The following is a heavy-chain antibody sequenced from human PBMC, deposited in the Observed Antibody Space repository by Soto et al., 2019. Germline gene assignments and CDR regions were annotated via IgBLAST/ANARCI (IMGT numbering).Heavy chain of an antibody. CDR2: INHSGST. V-gene: IGHV4-34*01. CDR1: GGSFSGYY. Sequence: PSETLSLTCAVYGGSFSGYYWSWIRQPPGKGLEWIGEINHSGSTNYNPSLKSRVTISVDTSKNQFSLKLSSVTAADTAVYYCARWSGGATYYYGSGGHYYYGMDVWGQGTTVTVS. D-gene: IGHD3-10*01. J-gene: IGHJ6*02. CDR3: ARWSGGATYYYGSGGHYYYGMDV.